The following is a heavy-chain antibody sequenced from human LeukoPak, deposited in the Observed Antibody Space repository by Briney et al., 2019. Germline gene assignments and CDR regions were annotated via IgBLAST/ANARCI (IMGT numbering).Heavy chain of an antibody. D-gene: IGHD6-13*01. CDR3: ARAIAGAFDI. V-gene: IGHV4-59*12. CDR2: IYYNGNT. J-gene: IGHJ3*02. CDR1: GGSISSYY. Sequence: SETLSLTCTVSGGSISSYYWSWIRQPPGKGLEWIGYIYYNGNTNYNPSLKSRVTISVDTSKNQFSLKLSSVTAADTAVYYCARAIAGAFDIWGQGTMVTVSS.